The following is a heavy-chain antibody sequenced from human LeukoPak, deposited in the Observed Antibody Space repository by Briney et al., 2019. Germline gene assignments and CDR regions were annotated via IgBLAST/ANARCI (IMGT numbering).Heavy chain of an antibody. J-gene: IGHJ3*02. CDR1: GGSISSHY. D-gene: IGHD3-16*01. CDR2: IYYSGST. Sequence: PSETLSLTCTVSGGSISSHYWSWIRQPPGKGLEWIGYIYYSGSTNYNPSLKGRVTISVDTSKNQFSLKLSSVTAADTAVYYCARGALDAFGIWGQGTMVTVSS. V-gene: IGHV4-59*11. CDR3: ARGALDAFGI.